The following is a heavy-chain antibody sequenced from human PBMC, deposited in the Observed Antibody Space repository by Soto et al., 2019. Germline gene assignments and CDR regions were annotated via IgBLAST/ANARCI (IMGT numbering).Heavy chain of an antibody. J-gene: IGHJ4*02. Sequence: EVQLLESGGALVQPGGSLRVSCAASGFMFASYAMSWVRQAPGKGLEWVSGINESGASTYYVDSVKGRFTISRDNAKNTLHLQMNSLRAEDTAVYYCARGIALAGFDYWGQGTLVTVSS. CDR3: ARGIALAGFDY. V-gene: IGHV3-23*01. CDR1: GFMFASYA. D-gene: IGHD6-13*01. CDR2: INESGAST.